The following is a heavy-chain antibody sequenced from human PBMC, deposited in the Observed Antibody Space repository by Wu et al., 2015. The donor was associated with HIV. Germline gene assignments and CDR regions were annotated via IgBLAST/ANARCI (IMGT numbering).Heavy chain of an antibody. J-gene: IGHJ4*02. Sequence: QVQLVQSRAGVKKPGASVKVSCTTFGYTFINNFLHWVRQAPGQGPEWLGVINPRTDSTTYAQSFEARLTIARDTSQNTIYMQLSGLKSDDTATYFCARERVDYDSAGYRAHRGYYFDYVGPGNAGHRLL. CDR1: GYTFINNF. CDR2: INPRTDST. V-gene: IGHV1-46*01. D-gene: IGHD3-22*01. CDR3: ARERVDYDSAGYRAHRGYYFDY.